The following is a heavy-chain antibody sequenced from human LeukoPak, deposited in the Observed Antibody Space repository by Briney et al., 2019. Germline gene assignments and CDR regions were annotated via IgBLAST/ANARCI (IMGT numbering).Heavy chain of an antibody. CDR2: MNPNSGNT. D-gene: IGHD2-2*01. CDR1: GYTFTSYD. Sequence: ASVKVSCKASGYTFTSYDINWVQQATGQGLEWMGWMNPNSGNTGYAQKFQGRVTITRNTSISTAYMELSSLRSDDTAVYYCARGYCSSTSCYNWFDPWGQGTLVTVSS. CDR3: ARGYCSSTSCYNWFDP. V-gene: IGHV1-8*03. J-gene: IGHJ5*02.